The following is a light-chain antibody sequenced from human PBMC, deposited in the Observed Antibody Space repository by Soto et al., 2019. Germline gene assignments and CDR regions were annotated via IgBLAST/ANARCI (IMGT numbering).Light chain of an antibody. CDR1: KAISIA. CDR2: DAS. CDR3: QQFNSYPRT. J-gene: IGKJ3*01. V-gene: IGKV1-13*02. Sequence: AIQLTQSPSSLSASVGDRVTITGRAIKAISIALAWYQKKPGQAPKLLIYDASSLESGVPSRFSGSGSGTDFTLTISSLQPEDFATYYCQQFNSYPRTFGPGTKVDIK.